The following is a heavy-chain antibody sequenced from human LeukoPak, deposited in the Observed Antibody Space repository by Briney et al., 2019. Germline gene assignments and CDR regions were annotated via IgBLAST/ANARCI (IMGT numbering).Heavy chain of an antibody. V-gene: IGHV3-74*01. D-gene: IGHD3-22*01. CDR3: ARDPYYYDSSGYSTARRGYFQH. J-gene: IGHJ1*01. Sequence: GGSLRLSCAASGFTFSSYWMHWVRQAPGKGLVWVSRINSDGSSTSYADSVKGRFTISRDNAKNTLYLQMNSLRAEDTAVYYCARDPYYYDSSGYSTARRGYFQHWGQGTLVTVSS. CDR2: INSDGSST. CDR1: GFTFSSYW.